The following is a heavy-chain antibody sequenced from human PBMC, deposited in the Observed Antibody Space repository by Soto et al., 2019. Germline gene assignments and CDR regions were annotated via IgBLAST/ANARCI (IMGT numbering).Heavy chain of an antibody. CDR2: IYHSGST. V-gene: IGHV4-4*02. J-gene: IGHJ3*02. Sequence: PGKGLEWIGEIYHSGSTNYNPSLKSRVTISVDKSKNQFSLKLSSVTAADTAVYYCATLGEIMFGGVIVRRRPPDPVEDIWGHGTIVTGFS. D-gene: IGHD3-16*02. CDR3: ATLGEIMFGGVIVRRRPPDPVEDI.